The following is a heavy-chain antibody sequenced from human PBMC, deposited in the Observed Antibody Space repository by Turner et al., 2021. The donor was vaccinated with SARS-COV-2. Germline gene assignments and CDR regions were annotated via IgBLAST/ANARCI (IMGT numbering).Heavy chain of an antibody. CDR1: GYTFTNYD. V-gene: IGHV1-8*01. CDR3: ARLQGHCTSTSCYWDYYVGMDV. D-gene: IGHD2-2*01. Sequence: QVQLVQSGAEVKKPGASVMVSCKASGYTFTNYDINWVRQATGQGLEWMGWMNSNSGNTGYAKKFPGRVTMTRDTSISTAYMELSSLRSEDTAVYYWARLQGHCTSTSCYWDYYVGMDVWGQGTTVTVSS. J-gene: IGHJ6*02. CDR2: MNSNSGNT.